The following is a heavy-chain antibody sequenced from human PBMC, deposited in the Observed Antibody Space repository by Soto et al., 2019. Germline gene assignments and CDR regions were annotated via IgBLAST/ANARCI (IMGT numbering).Heavy chain of an antibody. CDR2: TYYRSRWYN. CDR1: GDSVSGNSAA. D-gene: IGHD3-16*01. V-gene: IGHV6-1*01. CDR3: ATEFPYYVSSDIYLDY. J-gene: IGHJ4*02. Sequence: SQTLSLTCAISGDSVSGNSAAWNWIRQSPSRGLEWLGRTYYRSRWYNDYAVSVKSRITVTPDTSKNQFSLHLNSVTPEDTAVYYCATEFPYYVSSDIYLDYWGQGALVTVSS.